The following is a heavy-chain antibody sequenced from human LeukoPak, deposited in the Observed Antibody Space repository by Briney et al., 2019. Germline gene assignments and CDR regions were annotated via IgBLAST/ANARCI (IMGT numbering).Heavy chain of an antibody. D-gene: IGHD6-19*01. Sequence: PSETLSLTCAVYGVSFSGYYWSWIRQPPGKGLEWIGEINHSGSTNYNPSLKSRVTISVDTSKNQFSLKLSSVTAADTAVYYCASGHTAVAGTRAEYFQHWGQGTLVTVSS. J-gene: IGHJ1*01. CDR2: INHSGST. V-gene: IGHV4-34*01. CDR3: ASGHTAVAGTRAEYFQH. CDR1: GVSFSGYY.